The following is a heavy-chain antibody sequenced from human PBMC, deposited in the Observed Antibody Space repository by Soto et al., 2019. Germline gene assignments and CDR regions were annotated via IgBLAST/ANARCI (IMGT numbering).Heavy chain of an antibody. D-gene: IGHD3-3*01. CDR2: IYYSGST. V-gene: IGHV4-59*01. CDR3: ARAESGYCDY. J-gene: IGHJ4*02. Sequence: SSETLSLTCTVSGRSISSYYWSWIRQPPGKGLEWIGYIYYSGSTNYNPSLKSRVTISVDTSKNQFSLKLSSVTAADTAVYYCARAESGYCDYWGQGTLVTVSS. CDR1: GRSISSYY.